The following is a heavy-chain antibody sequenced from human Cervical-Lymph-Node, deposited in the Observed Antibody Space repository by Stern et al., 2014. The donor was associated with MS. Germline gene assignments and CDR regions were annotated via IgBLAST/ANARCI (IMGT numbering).Heavy chain of an antibody. V-gene: IGHV2-5*01. CDR2: IYWNDDK. CDR1: GFSLTTSGVG. CDR3: THTVPPYNWNRYYSYYGMDV. D-gene: IGHD1-20*01. J-gene: IGHJ6*02. Sequence: ESGPTLVKPTQTLTLTCTFSGFSLTTSGVGVHWIRQPPGKALEWLALIYWNDDKRFSPSLESMLTITKDTSNKQVVLTMTNMDPVDTATYYCTHTVPPYNWNRYYSYYGMDVWGQGTTVTVSS.